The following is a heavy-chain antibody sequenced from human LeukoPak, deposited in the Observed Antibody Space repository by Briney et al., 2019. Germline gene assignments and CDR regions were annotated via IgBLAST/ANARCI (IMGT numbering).Heavy chain of an antibody. V-gene: IGHV1-18*01. D-gene: IGHD6-19*01. CDR1: GYTSTSYG. J-gene: IGHJ4*02. CDR2: ISAYNGDI. Sequence: ASVKVSCKASGYTSTSYGISWVRQAPGQGLEWMGWISAYNGDIKYAKNLQDRVTMTTDTSTKTAYMELRSLRSDDTAVYYCARSYSSGWYSHWGQGTLVTVSS. CDR3: ARSYSSGWYSH.